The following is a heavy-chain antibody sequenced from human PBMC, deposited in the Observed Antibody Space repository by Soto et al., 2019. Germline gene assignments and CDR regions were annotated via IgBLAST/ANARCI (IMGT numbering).Heavy chain of an antibody. CDR3: ARENSRISPRLFQH. Sequence: GGSLRLSCVASGFIFSDYAMHWARQAPGKGLEWVALISPAGTNQYYADSAKGRFTISRDNPKNTLYLQMNSLRPEGTGLYYCARENSRISPRLFQHWGHGTLVTVSS. CDR2: ISPAGTNQ. D-gene: IGHD6-6*01. CDR1: GFIFSDYA. J-gene: IGHJ1*01. V-gene: IGHV3-30-3*01.